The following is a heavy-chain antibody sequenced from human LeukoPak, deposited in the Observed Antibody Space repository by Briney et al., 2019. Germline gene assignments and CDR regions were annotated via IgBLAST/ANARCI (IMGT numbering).Heavy chain of an antibody. CDR1: GFTFRSYG. D-gene: IGHD1-26*01. CDR3: ARGDIVGATTTPFDY. V-gene: IGHV3-33*01. J-gene: IGHJ4*02. CDR2: IWYDGSNQ. Sequence: GGSLRLSCAASGFTFRSYGMHWVRQAPGKGLEWVAVIWYDGSNQYYADSVKGRFTISRDNSKNTLYLQMNSLRAEDTAVYYCARGDIVGATTTPFDYWGQRTLVTVSS.